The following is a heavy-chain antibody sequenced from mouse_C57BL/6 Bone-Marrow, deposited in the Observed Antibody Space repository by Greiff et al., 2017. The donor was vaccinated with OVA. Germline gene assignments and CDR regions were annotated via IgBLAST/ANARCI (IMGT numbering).Heavy chain of an antibody. CDR2: ISSGSSTI. V-gene: IGHV5-17*01. CDR3: ARPFYYERTWFAY. J-gene: IGHJ3*01. D-gene: IGHD2-4*01. Sequence: EVQLVESGGGLVKPGGSLKLSCAASGFTFSDYGMHWVRQAPETGLEWVAYISSGSSTIYYADTVKGRFTISRDNAKNTLFRQMTSLRSEDTAMYYCARPFYYERTWFAYWGQGTLVTVSA. CDR1: GFTFSDYG.